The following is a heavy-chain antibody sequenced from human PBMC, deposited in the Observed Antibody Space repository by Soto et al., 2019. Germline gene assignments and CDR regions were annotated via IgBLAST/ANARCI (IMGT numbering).Heavy chain of an antibody. CDR2: IRQDGSEK. J-gene: IGHJ4*02. Sequence: AGGSLRLSCGGSGFTFSSNWITWVRPAPGKGLEWVGNIRQDGSEKNYVDSVKGRFTISRDNAKNSLYLQMNSLRAEDTAVYYCAREIVVARGASYFDYWGPGTLVTVSS. D-gene: IGHD2-2*01. CDR3: AREIVVARGASYFDY. V-gene: IGHV3-7*04. CDR1: GFTFSSNW.